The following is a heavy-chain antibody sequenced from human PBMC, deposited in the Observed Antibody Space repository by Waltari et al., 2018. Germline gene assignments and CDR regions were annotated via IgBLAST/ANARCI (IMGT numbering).Heavy chain of an antibody. CDR3: ARDARPLGYCSGGSCYYDY. CDR2: IIPIFGTA. Sequence: QVQLVQSGAEVKKPGSSVKVSCRASGGTFSSYAISWVRQAPGQGLEWMGRIIPIFGTANYAQKFQGRVTITADKSTSTAYMELSSLRSEDTAVYYCARDARPLGYCSGGSCYYDYWGQGTLVTVSS. J-gene: IGHJ4*02. D-gene: IGHD2-15*01. CDR1: GGTFSSYA. V-gene: IGHV1-69*08.